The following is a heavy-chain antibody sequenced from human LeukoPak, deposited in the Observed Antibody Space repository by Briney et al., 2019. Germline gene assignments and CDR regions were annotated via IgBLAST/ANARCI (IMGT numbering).Heavy chain of an antibody. Sequence: PSQTLSLTCAVSGGSISSGGYSWSWIRQPPGKGLEWIGYIYHSGSTYYNPSLKSRVTISVDRSKNQFSLKLSSVTAADTAVYYCARVGSDAGYNWFDPWGQGTLVTVSS. J-gene: IGHJ5*02. D-gene: IGHD3-16*01. V-gene: IGHV4-30-2*01. CDR1: GGSISSGGYS. CDR2: IYHSGST. CDR3: ARVGSDAGYNWFDP.